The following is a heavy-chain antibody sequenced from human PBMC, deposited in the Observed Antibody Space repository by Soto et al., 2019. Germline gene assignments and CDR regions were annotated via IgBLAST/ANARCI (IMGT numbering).Heavy chain of an antibody. J-gene: IGHJ4*02. V-gene: IGHV3-30*18. Sequence: QVQLEESGGGVVQPGRSLRLSCAASGFTFSSYGMHWVRQAPGKGLEWVAVISYDGSNKYYADSVKGRFTISRDNSKNTLYLQMNSLRAEDTAVYYCAKGYFDYWGQGTLVTVS. CDR3: AKGYFDY. CDR1: GFTFSSYG. CDR2: ISYDGSNK.